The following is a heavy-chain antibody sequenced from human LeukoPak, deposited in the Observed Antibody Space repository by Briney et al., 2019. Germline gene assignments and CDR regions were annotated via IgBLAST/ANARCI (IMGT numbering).Heavy chain of an antibody. CDR2: IYHSGST. CDR3: ARGLAQYSGYAKTFDY. Sequence: PSETLSLTCAVSGGSISSGGYSWSWIRQPPGKGLEWIGYIYHSGSTNYNPSLKSRVTISVDTSKNQFSLKLSSVTAADTAVYYCARGLAQYSGYAKTFDYWGQGTLVTVSS. D-gene: IGHD5-12*01. J-gene: IGHJ4*02. CDR1: GGSISSGGYS. V-gene: IGHV4-30-2*01.